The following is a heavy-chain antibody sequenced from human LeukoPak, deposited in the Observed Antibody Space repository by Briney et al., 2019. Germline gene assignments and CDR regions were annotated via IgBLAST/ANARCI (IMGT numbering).Heavy chain of an antibody. J-gene: IGHJ4*02. V-gene: IGHV5-51*01. CDR1: GYSFTSYW. CDR2: VYPGDPDT. D-gene: IGHD2-8*01. CDR3: ARTYCTNGVCYTVGDY. Sequence: GESLKISCKGSGYSFTSYWIAWVRQMPGKGLEWMGIVYPGDPDTRYSPSFQGQVTMSADKSISTAFLQWGSLKASDTAMYYCARTYCTNGVCYTVGDYWGQGTLVTVSS.